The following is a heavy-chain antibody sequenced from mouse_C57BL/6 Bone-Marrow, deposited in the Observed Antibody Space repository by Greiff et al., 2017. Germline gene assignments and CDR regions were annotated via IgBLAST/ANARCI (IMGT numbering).Heavy chain of an antibody. CDR1: GFSLTSYG. Sequence: QVQLKQSGPGLVQPSQSLSITCTVSGFSLTSYGVHWVRQSPGKGLEWLGVIWRGGSTDYNAAFMSRLSITKDNSKSQVFFKMNSLQADDTATYYCAKSCGYYFSYFDVWGRGTTVTVSS. CDR3: AKSCGYYFSYFDV. J-gene: IGHJ1*03. D-gene: IGHD2-3*01. CDR2: IWRGGST. V-gene: IGHV2-5*01.